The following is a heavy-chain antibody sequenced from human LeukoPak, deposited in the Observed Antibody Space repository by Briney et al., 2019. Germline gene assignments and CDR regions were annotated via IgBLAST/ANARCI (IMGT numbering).Heavy chain of an antibody. D-gene: IGHD2-15*01. CDR3: ARAPHSSAGDNFDY. CDR2: INPSGGGT. V-gene: IGHV1-46*01. CDR1: GYTFTSFH. J-gene: IGHJ4*02. Sequence: GASVNVSCKASGYTFTSFHMHWVRQAPGQGLEWMGIINPSGGGTSYPQKFQGRVTMTRDTSTSTVYMELSSLRSEDTAVYYCARAPHSSAGDNFDYWGQGTLVTVSS.